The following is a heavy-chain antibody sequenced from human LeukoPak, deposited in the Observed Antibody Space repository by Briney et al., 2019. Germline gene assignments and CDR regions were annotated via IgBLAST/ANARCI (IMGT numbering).Heavy chain of an antibody. Sequence: GGSLRLSCAASGFTFSDYWMHWVRQAPDEGLVWVSRINSDGSSTNYADSVKGRFTISRDNAKSTLYLHMNSLRAEDTAVYYCAKDLAGYSSSSGLYYYYMDVWGKGTTVTVSS. V-gene: IGHV3-74*01. CDR1: GFTFSDYW. D-gene: IGHD6-6*01. CDR2: INSDGSST. CDR3: AKDLAGYSSSSGLYYYYMDV. J-gene: IGHJ6*03.